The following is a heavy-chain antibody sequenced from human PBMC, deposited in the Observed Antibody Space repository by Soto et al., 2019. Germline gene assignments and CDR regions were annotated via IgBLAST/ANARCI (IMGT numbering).Heavy chain of an antibody. CDR1: GFTFSSYG. D-gene: IGHD6-13*01. J-gene: IGHJ6*02. CDR3: ARDRGAAADSSYYYYYGMDV. V-gene: IGHV3-30*03. CDR2: ISYDGSNK. Sequence: GGSLRLSCAASGFTFSSYGMHWVRQAPGKGLEWVAVISYDGSNKYYADSVKGRFTISRDNSKNTLYLQMNSLRAEDTAVYYCARDRGAAADSSYYYYYGMDVWGQGTTVTVSS.